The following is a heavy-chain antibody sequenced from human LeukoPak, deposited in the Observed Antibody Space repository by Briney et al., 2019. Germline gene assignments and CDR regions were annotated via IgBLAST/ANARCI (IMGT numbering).Heavy chain of an antibody. D-gene: IGHD6-19*01. CDR3: AKEAGNGWSYFDY. J-gene: IGHJ4*02. CDR2: ISSGGGST. V-gene: IGHV3-23*01. CDR1: GFTFSTYA. Sequence: SGGPLRLSCAASGFTFSTYAMRWVRQAPGKGLEWVSGISSGGGSTFYADSVKGRFTISRDNSKNTVYLQMISLRAEDTAVYHCAKEAGNGWSYFDYWGQGTLVTVSS.